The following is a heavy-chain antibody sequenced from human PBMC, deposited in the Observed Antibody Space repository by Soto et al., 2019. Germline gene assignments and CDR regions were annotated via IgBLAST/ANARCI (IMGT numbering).Heavy chain of an antibody. D-gene: IGHD5-18*01. CDR3: AHRRGYSDGDESAGSGMDG. CDR2: IYWNDDK. Sequence: SGPTLLNPTQTLTLTCSFSGFSLSTGGVGVGWIRQPPGKALEWLALIYWNDDKRYSPSLKSRLTITKDTSKNQVVLTMTNMDPMDTATYYCAHRRGYSDGDESAGSGMDGCGKGNTVTVYS. CDR1: GFSLSTGGVG. V-gene: IGHV2-5*01. J-gene: IGHJ6*04.